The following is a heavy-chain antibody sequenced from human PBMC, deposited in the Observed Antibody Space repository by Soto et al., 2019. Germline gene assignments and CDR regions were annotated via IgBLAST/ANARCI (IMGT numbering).Heavy chain of an antibody. Sequence: GGSLRLSCATSGFTFSTYAMHWVRQAPGKGLEYVSAISSNGRSTYYANSVKGRFTISRDNSKNTLYLQMDSLRAEDMAVYYCARDRCTNGVCYAPSVYSGQGTLVTVSS. CDR1: GFTFSTYA. CDR3: ARDRCTNGVCYAPSVY. CDR2: ISSNGRST. D-gene: IGHD2-8*01. J-gene: IGHJ1*01. V-gene: IGHV3-64*01.